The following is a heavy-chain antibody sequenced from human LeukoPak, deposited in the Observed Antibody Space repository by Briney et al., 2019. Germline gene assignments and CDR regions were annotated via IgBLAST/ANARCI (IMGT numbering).Heavy chain of an antibody. CDR2: INHSGST. CDR3: ASMRGYCSGGSCYSPDAFDI. J-gene: IGHJ3*02. Sequence: SETLSLTCAVYGGSFSGYYWSWIRQPPGKGLEWIGEINHSGSTNYNPSLKGRVTISVDTSTNQFALKLSSVTAADTAVYYCASMRGYCSGGSCYSPDAFDIWGQGTMVTVSS. D-gene: IGHD2-15*01. CDR1: GGSFSGYY. V-gene: IGHV4-34*01.